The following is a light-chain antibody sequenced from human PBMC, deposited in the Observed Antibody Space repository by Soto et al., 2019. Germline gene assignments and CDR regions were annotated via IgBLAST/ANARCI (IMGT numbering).Light chain of an antibody. CDR3: AAWDDSLSAHV. CDR2: RNN. J-gene: IGLJ1*01. CDR1: SSNIGSNY. Sequence: QLVLTQPPSASGTPGQRVTISCSGSSSNIGSNYVYWYQQLPGTAPKLLIYRNNQRPSGVPDRCSGSKSGTSASLAISGLRSADEADYYCAAWDDSLSAHVFGTGTKLTVL. V-gene: IGLV1-47*01.